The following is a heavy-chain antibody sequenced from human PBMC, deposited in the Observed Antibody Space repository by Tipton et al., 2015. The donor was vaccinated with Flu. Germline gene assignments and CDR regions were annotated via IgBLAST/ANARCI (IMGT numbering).Heavy chain of an antibody. Sequence: QLVQSGAEVKKPGASVKVSCKASGYTFTGYYMHWVRQAPGQGLEWMGWINPNSGGTNYAQKFQGRVTMTRDTSISTAYMELRSLRSDDTAVYYCARDGRAGLSRAVDAFDIWGQGTMVTIS. V-gene: IGHV1-2*02. D-gene: IGHD6-19*01. CDR1: GYTFTGYY. CDR3: ARDGRAGLSRAVDAFDI. CDR2: INPNSGGT. J-gene: IGHJ3*02.